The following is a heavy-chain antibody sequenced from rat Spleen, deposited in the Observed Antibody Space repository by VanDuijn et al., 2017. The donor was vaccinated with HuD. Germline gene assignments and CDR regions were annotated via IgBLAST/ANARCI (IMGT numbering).Heavy chain of an antibody. J-gene: IGHJ2*01. CDR3: TTDSYFDGTYYPGGFDY. Sequence: EVQLVESGGGLVQPGRSLKLSCAASGFTFSDYYMAWVRQAPKKGLEWVAYISAGGNTYYRDSVRGRFTISRDNAKSALYLQMDSLRSEDTATYYCTTDSYFDGTYYPGGFDYWGQGVMVTVSS. CDR2: ISAGGNT. CDR1: GFTFSDYY. D-gene: IGHD1-12*02. V-gene: IGHV5-27*01.